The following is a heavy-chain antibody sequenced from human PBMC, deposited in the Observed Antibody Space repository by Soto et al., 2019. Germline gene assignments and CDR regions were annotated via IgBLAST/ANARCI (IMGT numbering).Heavy chain of an antibody. CDR1: GYSFTSYW. V-gene: IGHV5-51*01. CDR3: AXLQDTAMPGPARVGMDV. Sequence: PGESLKISCKGSGYSFTSYWIGWVRQMPGKGLEWMGIIYPGDSDTRYSPSFQGQVTISADKSISTAYLQWSSLKASDTAMYYCAXLQDTAMPGPARVGMDVWGQGTTVTVSS. J-gene: IGHJ6*02. D-gene: IGHD5-18*01. CDR2: IYPGDSDT.